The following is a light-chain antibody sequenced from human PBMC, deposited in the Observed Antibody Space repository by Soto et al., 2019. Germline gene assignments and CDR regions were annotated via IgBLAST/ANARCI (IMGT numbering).Light chain of an antibody. Sequence: DIQMTQSPSSLSASVGDRVTITCQASQDISNYLNWYQQKPGKAPKVLIYDASTLETGVPSRFSGSGSGTDFTFTISSLQPEDIATYYCQQYDNLLFTFGQGTRLEIK. J-gene: IGKJ5*01. CDR2: DAS. CDR3: QQYDNLLFT. CDR1: QDISNY. V-gene: IGKV1-33*01.